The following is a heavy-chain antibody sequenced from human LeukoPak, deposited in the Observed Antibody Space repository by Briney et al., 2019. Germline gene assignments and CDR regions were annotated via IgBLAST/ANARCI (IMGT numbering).Heavy chain of an antibody. CDR1: GYTFTGYY. V-gene: IGHV1-2*02. Sequence: GASVKVSCKASGYTFTGYYMHWVRQAPGQGLEWMGWINPNSGGTNYAQKFQGRVTMTRDTSISTAYMELSRLRSDDTAVYYCARVSLNSSGWYPPSRYYYMDVWGKGTTVTVSS. CDR2: INPNSGGT. D-gene: IGHD6-19*01. CDR3: ARVSLNSSGWYPPSRYYYMDV. J-gene: IGHJ6*03.